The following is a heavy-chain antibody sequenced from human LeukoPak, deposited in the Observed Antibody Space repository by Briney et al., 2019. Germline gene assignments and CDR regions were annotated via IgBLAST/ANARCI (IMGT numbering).Heavy chain of an antibody. V-gene: IGHV3-23*01. CDR3: AKVYSGYEEPHFDY. CDR2: ISGSGGST. J-gene: IGHJ4*02. D-gene: IGHD5-12*01. CDR1: GFTFSSYA. Sequence: GGSLRLSCAASGFTFSSYAVSWVRQAPGKGLEWVSAISGSGGSTYYADSVKGRFTISRDNSKNTLYLQMNSLRAEDTAVYYCAKVYSGYEEPHFDYWGQGTLVTVSS.